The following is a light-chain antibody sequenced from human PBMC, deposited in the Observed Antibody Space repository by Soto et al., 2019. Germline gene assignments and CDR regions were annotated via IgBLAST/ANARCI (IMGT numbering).Light chain of an antibody. V-gene: IGLV2-14*01. Sequence: GVSHRFSGSESGNTASLTISGLQAEDEADYYCSSYAGSSTLVVFGGGTKVTVL. J-gene: IGLJ2*01. CDR3: SSYAGSSTLVV.